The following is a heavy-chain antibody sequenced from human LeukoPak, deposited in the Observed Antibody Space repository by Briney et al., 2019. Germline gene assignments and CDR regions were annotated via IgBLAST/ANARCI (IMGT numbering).Heavy chain of an antibody. CDR2: IYSDGTT. CDR1: GITVSSNY. D-gene: IGHD1-1*01. V-gene: IGHV3-53*01. Sequence: PGGFLRLSCAASGITVSSNYMSWVRQAPGKGLEWVSIIYSDGTTLYADSVKGRFTISRDTSKNRLYLHMDSLRAEDTAIYYYTKVATTPVWASDYWGQGTLVTVSS. J-gene: IGHJ4*02. CDR3: TKVATTPVWASDY.